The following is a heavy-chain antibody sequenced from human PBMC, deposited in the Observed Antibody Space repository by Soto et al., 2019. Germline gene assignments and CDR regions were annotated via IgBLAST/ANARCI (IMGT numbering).Heavy chain of an antibody. D-gene: IGHD1-1*01. CDR3: ARGGGAAPEVNFHT. Sequence: SETLSLTCTVSGGSISSGDYYWSWIRQPPGKGLEWIGYIYYSGSTYYNPSLKSRVTISVDTSKNQFSLKPSSVTAADTAVYYWARGGGAAPEVNFHTWGQGSLVTVAS. J-gene: IGHJ1*01. V-gene: IGHV4-30-4*01. CDR1: GGSISSGDYY. CDR2: IYYSGST.